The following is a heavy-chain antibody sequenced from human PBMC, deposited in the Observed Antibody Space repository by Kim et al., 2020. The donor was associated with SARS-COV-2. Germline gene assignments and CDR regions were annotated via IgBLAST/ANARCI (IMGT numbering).Heavy chain of an antibody. CDR3: ARDRGINYYDSSGYYSD. V-gene: IGHV3-11*06. J-gene: IGHJ4*02. D-gene: IGHD3-22*01. Sequence: VNGRFTISRDHAKNSRYLQMNSLRAEDTAVYYCARDRGINYYDSSGYYSDWGQGTLVTVSS.